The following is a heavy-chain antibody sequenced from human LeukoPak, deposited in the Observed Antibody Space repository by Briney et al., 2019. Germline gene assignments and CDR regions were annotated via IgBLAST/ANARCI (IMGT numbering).Heavy chain of an antibody. CDR3: AKDRGRYYDSSGYYWGYYFDS. Sequence: GGSLRLSCAASGFTFDDYAMHWVRQAPGKGLEWVSGISWNSGSIGYADSVKGRFTISRDNAKNSLYLQMNSLRAEDTALYYCAKDRGRYYDSSGYYWGYYFDSWGQGILVTVST. CDR2: ISWNSGSI. J-gene: IGHJ4*02. V-gene: IGHV3-9*01. CDR1: GFTFDDYA. D-gene: IGHD3-22*01.